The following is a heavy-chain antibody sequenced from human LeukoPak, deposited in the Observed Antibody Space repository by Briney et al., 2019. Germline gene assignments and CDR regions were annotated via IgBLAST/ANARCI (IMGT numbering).Heavy chain of an antibody. V-gene: IGHV4-59*01. D-gene: IGHD3-3*01. CDR3: ARGHNYDFWSGYEPNWFDP. J-gene: IGHJ5*02. CDR1: GGSISSYY. CDR2: IYYSVST. Sequence: SEMCSLTCTVAGGSISSYYWSWIRQPPGKGLEWIGYIYYSVSTNYNPSLKSRSTISVHTSKNQFSLKLSFVTAADTAVYYCARGHNYDFWSGYEPNWFDPWGQGTLVTVSS.